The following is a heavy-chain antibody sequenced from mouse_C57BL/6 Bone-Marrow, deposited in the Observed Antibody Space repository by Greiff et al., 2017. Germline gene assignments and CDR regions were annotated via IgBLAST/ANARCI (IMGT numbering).Heavy chain of an antibody. CDR1: GYTFTSYW. V-gene: IGHV1-72*01. CDR3: ARYGSSYVWYFDV. J-gene: IGHJ1*03. CDR2: IDPNSGGN. D-gene: IGHD1-1*01. Sequence: QVQLQQPGAELLKPGASVKLSCTASGYTFTSYWMRWVKQRPGRGLGRNGRIDPNSGGNKYNEQVKSKGTLTVDKPSSTAYMQLSSLTSEDSAVYYGARYGSSYVWYFDVWGTGTTVTVSS.